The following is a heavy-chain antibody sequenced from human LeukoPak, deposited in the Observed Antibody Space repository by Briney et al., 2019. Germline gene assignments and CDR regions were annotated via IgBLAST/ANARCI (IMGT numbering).Heavy chain of an antibody. J-gene: IGHJ4*02. CDR1: GGSISSYY. V-gene: IGHV4-4*07. CDR3: AGEWTY. CDR2: VCGSGST. D-gene: IGHD3/OR15-3a*01. Sequence: PSETLSLTCTVSGGSISSYYWSWIRQPAGKGLEWIGRVCGSGSTNYNPSLKSRVTMSVDTSRNQFSLKLTSVTVADTAIYYCAGEWTYWGQGILVTVSS.